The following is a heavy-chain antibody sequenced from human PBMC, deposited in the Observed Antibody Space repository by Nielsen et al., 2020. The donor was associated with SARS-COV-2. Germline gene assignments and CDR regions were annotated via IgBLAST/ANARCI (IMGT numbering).Heavy chain of an antibody. CDR2: MNPNSGNT. D-gene: IGHD6-13*01. J-gene: IGHJ6*02. CDR3: ARASSSSWQYYYYYYGMDV. V-gene: IGHV1-8*01. Sequence: WVRQAPGQGLEWMGRMNPNSGNTGYAQKFQGRVTMTRNTSISTAYMELSSLRSEDTAVYYCARASSSSWQYYYYYYGMDVWGQGTTVTVSS.